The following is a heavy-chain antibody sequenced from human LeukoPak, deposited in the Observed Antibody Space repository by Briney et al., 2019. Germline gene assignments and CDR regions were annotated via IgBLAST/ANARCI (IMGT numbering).Heavy chain of an antibody. J-gene: IGHJ4*02. CDR2: IYYTGSI. CDR3: ARLGCSGRSCFSAWNDY. D-gene: IGHD2-15*01. Sequence: SETLSLTCTVSGGSISSSTYYWAWIRQPPGTGLEWIGNIYYTGSIFYSPSLKSRVTISVDTYNNQFSLRLNSVTAADTAVYYCARLGCSGRSCFSAWNDYWGQGTLVTVSS. V-gene: IGHV4-39*01. CDR1: GGSISSSTYY.